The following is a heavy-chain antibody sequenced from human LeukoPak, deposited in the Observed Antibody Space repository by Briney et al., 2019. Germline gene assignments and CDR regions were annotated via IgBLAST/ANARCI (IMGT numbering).Heavy chain of an antibody. Sequence: SETLSLTCTVSGGSISTYYWSWIRQPAGKGLEWIGRIYTSGTTKYNPSLKSRVTMSVDTSKNQFSLKLSSVTAADTAVYYCARVARCTSCFDVDYWGQGTLVTVSS. D-gene: IGHD2-2*01. CDR3: ARVARCTSCFDVDY. J-gene: IGHJ4*02. V-gene: IGHV4-4*07. CDR2: IYTSGTT. CDR1: GGSISTYY.